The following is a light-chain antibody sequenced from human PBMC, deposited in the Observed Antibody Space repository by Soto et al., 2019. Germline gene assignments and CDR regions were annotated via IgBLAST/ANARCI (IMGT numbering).Light chain of an antibody. V-gene: IGLV2-14*01. Sequence: QSALTQPASVSGSPGQSITISCTGTSSDAGGYNYVSWYQQHPGTAPKLMIYDVSNRPSGVSNRFSGSKSGNTASLTIAGLQAEDGDDYYCSSYTSSSTVVFGGGTKLTVL. CDR2: DVS. CDR1: SSDAGGYNY. CDR3: SSYTSSSTVV. J-gene: IGLJ2*01.